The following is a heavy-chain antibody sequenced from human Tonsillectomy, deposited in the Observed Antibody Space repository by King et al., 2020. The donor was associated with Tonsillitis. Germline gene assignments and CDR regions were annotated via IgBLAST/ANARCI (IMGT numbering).Heavy chain of an antibody. CDR1: GFAFSSYA. V-gene: IGHV3-23*04. CDR3: ARGSWGVGPYYGMDV. CDR2: ITDSGSQT. D-gene: IGHD1-26*01. Sequence: VQLVESGGAWVQPGGSLRLSCAASGFAFSSYAMSWVRQAPGKGPEWVSAITDSGSQTYYAASVEGRLTISRDNSKNTLYRQMNSLRAEDTAIYYCARGSWGVGPYYGMDVWGRGTTVTVSS. J-gene: IGHJ6*02.